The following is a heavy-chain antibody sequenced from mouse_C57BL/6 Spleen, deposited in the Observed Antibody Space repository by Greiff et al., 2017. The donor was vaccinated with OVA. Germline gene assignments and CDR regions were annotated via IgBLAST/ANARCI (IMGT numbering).Heavy chain of an antibody. CDR3: ARGVYDYDGFAY. CDR2: INPNNGGT. D-gene: IGHD2-4*01. J-gene: IGHJ3*01. V-gene: IGHV1-22*01. Sequence: VQLQQSGPELVKPGASVQMSCKASGSTFPDYNMHWVKQSHGKRLAWIGYINPNNGGTSYNQKFKGKATLTVNKSSSTAYRELRSLTSEESAVDYCARGVYDYDGFAYWGQGTLVTVSA. CDR1: GSTFPDYN.